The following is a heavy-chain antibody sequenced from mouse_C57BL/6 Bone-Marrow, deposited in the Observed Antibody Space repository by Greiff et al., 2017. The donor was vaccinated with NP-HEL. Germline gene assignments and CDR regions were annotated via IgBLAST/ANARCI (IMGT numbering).Heavy chain of an antibody. CDR2: IYPRSGNP. V-gene: IGHV1-81*01. D-gene: IGHD1-1*01. CDR1: GYTFTSYG. CDR3: ARGYYGSSWFAY. J-gene: IGHJ3*01. Sequence: VQLQQSGAELARPGASVTLSCKASGYTFTSYGLSWVKQRTGQGLEWIGEIYPRSGNPYYNEKFKGKATLTADKSSSTAYMELRSLTSEDSAVYFCARGYYGSSWFAYWGQVTLVTVSA.